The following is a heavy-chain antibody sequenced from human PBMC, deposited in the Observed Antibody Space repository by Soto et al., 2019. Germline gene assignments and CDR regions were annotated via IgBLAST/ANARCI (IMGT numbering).Heavy chain of an antibody. Sequence: QVQLQESGPGPVRPSQTLSLTCTVSGDSLSSGNYYWSWIRHPPGKGLEWIGYIYNTGIAYYNPSLMSRATISIDTSRNQFSLSLTYVTAADTGIYYCARGGTHGDYMYQYWGQGTLITVSA. CDR3: ARGGTHGDYMYQY. V-gene: IGHV4-30-4*01. CDR2: IYNTGIA. J-gene: IGHJ1*01. D-gene: IGHD4-17*01. CDR1: GDSLSSGNYY.